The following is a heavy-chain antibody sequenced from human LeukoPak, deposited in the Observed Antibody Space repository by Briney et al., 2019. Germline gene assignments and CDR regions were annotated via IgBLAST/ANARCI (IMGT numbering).Heavy chain of an antibody. CDR1: GYTSTNYG. CDR2: ISAYNGNT. J-gene: IGHJ4*02. D-gene: IGHD3-22*01. Sequence: ASVKVSCKASGYTSTNYGISWVRQAPGQGLEWMGWISAYNGNTNYAQKLQGRVTMTADTSTSTAYMELRSLRSEDTAVYYCARDYYDSSGYYPTSDYWGRGTLVTVSS. V-gene: IGHV1-18*01. CDR3: ARDYYDSSGYYPTSDY.